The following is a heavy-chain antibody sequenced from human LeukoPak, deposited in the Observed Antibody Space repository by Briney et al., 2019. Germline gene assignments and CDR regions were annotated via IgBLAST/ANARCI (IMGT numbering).Heavy chain of an antibody. CDR2: INSSSDYI. D-gene: IGHD6-19*01. CDR1: GFTFNNYI. CDR3: ARVSDISVAAYFDY. V-gene: IGHV3-21*04. J-gene: IGHJ4*02. Sequence: GSLRLSCAASGFTFNNYIMNWVRQAPGKGLEWVSSINSSSDYIYYADSVKGRFTISRDNAKNSLYLQMNSLRAEDTALYYCARVSDISVAAYFDYWGQGTLVTVSS.